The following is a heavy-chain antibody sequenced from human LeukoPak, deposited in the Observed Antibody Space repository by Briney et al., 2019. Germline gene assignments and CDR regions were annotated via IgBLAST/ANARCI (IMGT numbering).Heavy chain of an antibody. D-gene: IGHD6-19*01. CDR2: ISGSGGST. Sequence: QTGGSLRLSCAASGFTFSSYAMSWVRQAPGKGLEWVSAISGSGGSTYYADSVKGRFTISRDNSKNTLYIQLNSLRVEDTAIYYCAKDGGRGLALATTVDHWGQGTLVTVSS. CDR3: AKDGGRGLALATTVDH. V-gene: IGHV3-23*01. J-gene: IGHJ4*02. CDR1: GFTFSSYA.